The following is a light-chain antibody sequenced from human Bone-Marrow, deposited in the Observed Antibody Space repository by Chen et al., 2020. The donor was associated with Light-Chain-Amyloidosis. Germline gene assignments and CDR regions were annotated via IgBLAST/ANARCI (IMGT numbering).Light chain of an antibody. V-gene: IGLV3-25*03. CDR2: RDT. Sequence: SYELTQPPSVSVSPGQTARITCSGDDLPTKYAHWYQQKPGQAPVLVIHRDTERPSWISERFSGSSSGTTATVTISGVQAEDEADYHCQSADSSGTYEVIFGGGTKLTVL. CDR3: QSADSSGTYEVI. CDR1: DLPTKY. J-gene: IGLJ2*01.